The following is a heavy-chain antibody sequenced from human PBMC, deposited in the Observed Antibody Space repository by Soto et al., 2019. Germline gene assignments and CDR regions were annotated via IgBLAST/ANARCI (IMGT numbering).Heavy chain of an antibody. Sequence: QVQLQQWGAGLLKPSETLSLTCAVYGGSFSGYYWNWIRQPPGKGLEWIGEINHSGSTNYNPSLKSRVTISVDTSKSQFSLTLSSVTAADTAVYYCARGWGTIFDYWGQGTLVTVSS. J-gene: IGHJ4*02. CDR3: ARGWGTIFDY. CDR2: INHSGST. D-gene: IGHD7-27*01. CDR1: GGSFSGYY. V-gene: IGHV4-34*01.